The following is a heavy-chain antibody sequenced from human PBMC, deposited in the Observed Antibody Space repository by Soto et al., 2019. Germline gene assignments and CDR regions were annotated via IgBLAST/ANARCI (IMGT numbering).Heavy chain of an antibody. Sequence: GASVKVSCKASGYMFTSYYIHWVRQVPGQGLEWMGIINPSGGSTSYAQKFQGRVTMTRDTSTSAVYMELRSLRSDDTAVYYCASQYCSSTSCYFDYWGQGTLVTVSS. CDR2: INPSGGST. CDR1: GYMFTSYY. J-gene: IGHJ4*02. V-gene: IGHV1-46*01. D-gene: IGHD2-2*01. CDR3: ASQYCSSTSCYFDY.